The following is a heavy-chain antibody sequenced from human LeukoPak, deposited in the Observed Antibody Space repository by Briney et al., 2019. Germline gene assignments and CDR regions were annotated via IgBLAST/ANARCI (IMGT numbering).Heavy chain of an antibody. CDR3: ARDLSPVVRASPMGY. CDR1: GFTFTSYG. CDR2: ITYDGYYK. D-gene: IGHD3-10*01. J-gene: IGHJ4*02. V-gene: IGHV3-30*03. Sequence: GGSLRLSCAASGFTFTSYGMHWVRQSPGKGLEWVALITYDGYYKYYSDSVKGRFTISSDTSKNTLYLQMNSLRAEDTAVYYCARDLSPVVRASPMGYWGQGTVVTVSS.